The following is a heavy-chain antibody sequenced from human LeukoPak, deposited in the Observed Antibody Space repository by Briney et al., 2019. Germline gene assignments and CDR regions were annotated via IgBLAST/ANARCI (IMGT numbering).Heavy chain of an antibody. CDR1: GFTFGGYY. CDR2: TTRDGGSR. J-gene: IGHJ4*02. V-gene: IGHV3-20*01. CDR3: ARVCYGDITRGCFDY. D-gene: IGHD4-17*01. Sequence: RPGGSLRLSCVVSGFTFGGYYMGWVRQAPGKGLEWVASTTRDGGSRSYADSVKGRFTISRDSAKNSLYLQMNSLRAEDTALYHCARVCYGDITRGCFDYWGQGTLVTVSS.